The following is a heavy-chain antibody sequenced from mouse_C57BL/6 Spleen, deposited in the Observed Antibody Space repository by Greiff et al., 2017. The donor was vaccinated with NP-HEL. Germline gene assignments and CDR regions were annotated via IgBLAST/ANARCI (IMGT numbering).Heavy chain of an antibody. CDR2: INPSTGGT. CDR3: ARNGQLGGYFDY. D-gene: IGHD4-1*02. Sequence: VQLQQSGPELVKPGASVKISCKASGYSFTGYYMNWVKQSPEKSLEWIGEINPSTGGTTYNQKFKAKATLTVDKSSSTAYMQLKSLTSEDSAVYYCARNGQLGGYFDYWGQGTTLTVSS. CDR1: GYSFTGYY. V-gene: IGHV1-42*01. J-gene: IGHJ2*01.